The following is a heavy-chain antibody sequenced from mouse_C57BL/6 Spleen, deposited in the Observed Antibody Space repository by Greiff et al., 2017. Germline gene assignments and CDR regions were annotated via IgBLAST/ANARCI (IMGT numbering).Heavy chain of an antibody. J-gene: IGHJ2*01. V-gene: IGHV5-6*01. CDR3: ASHYGNYDYFDY. CDR1: GFTFSSYG. D-gene: IGHD2-1*01. CDR2: ISSGGSYT. Sequence: EVKLMESGGDLVKPGGSLKLSCAASGFTFSSYGMSWVRQTPDKRLEWVATISSGGSYTYYPDSVKGRFTISRDNAKNTLYLQMSSLKSEDTAMYYCASHYGNYDYFDYWGQGTTLTVSS.